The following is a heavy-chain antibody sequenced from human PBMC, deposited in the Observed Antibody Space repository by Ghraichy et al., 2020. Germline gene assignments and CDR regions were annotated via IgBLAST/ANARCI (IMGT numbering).Heavy chain of an antibody. D-gene: IGHD2-15*01. CDR3: ARELAGGSPDY. V-gene: IGHV3-30-3*01. Sequence: GGSLRLSCAASGFTFISYYMHWVRQAPGKGLEWVTLISDHHGTDKFYADSVRGRFTISRDNSKNTLYLEMNSLRAEDTAVYYCARELAGGSPDYWGQGTLVTVFS. CDR1: GFTFISYY. CDR2: ISDHHGTDK. J-gene: IGHJ4*02.